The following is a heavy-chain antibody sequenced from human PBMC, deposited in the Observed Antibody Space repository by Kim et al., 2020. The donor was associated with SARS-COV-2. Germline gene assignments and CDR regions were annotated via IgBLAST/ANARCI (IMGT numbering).Heavy chain of an antibody. V-gene: IGHV3-23*01. J-gene: IGHJ4*02. CDR3: AKDLWSFAANAF. Sequence: NPDSMNGRFTNSRDNAKSTIYLQMNSRRADDTAIYYCAKDLWSFAANAFWGQGTLVTVSS. D-gene: IGHD3-10*01.